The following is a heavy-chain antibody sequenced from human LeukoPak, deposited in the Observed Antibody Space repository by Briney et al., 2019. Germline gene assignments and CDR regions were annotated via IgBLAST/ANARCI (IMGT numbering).Heavy chain of an antibody. J-gene: IGHJ4*02. V-gene: IGHV3-30*02. D-gene: IGHD2-8*02. CDR2: IRYDGSNK. CDR3: AKDPCWDIVLTGHFDY. Sequence: PGGSLRLSCSASGFTFSSYGMHWVRQAPGKGLEWVAFIRYDGSNKYYADSVKGRFTISRDNSKNTLYLQMNSLRAEDTAVYYCAKDPCWDIVLTGHFDYWGQGTLVTVSS. CDR1: GFTFSSYG.